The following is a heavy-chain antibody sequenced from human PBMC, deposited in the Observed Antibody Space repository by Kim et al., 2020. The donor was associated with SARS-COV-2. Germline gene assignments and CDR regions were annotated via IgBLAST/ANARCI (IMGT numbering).Heavy chain of an antibody. CDR2: IIPIFGTA. D-gene: IGHD6-19*01. Sequence: SVKVSCKASGGTFSSYAISWVRQAPGQGLEWMGGIIPIFGTANYAQKFQGRVTITADESTSTAYMELSSLRSEDTAVYYCARVTGAIAVAGRRSDYYYGMDVWGQGTTVTVSS. CDR3: ARVTGAIAVAGRRSDYYYGMDV. V-gene: IGHV1-69*13. J-gene: IGHJ6*02. CDR1: GGTFSSYA.